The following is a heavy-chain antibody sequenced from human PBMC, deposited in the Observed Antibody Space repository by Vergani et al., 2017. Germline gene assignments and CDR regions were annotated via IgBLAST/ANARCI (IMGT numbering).Heavy chain of an antibody. J-gene: IGHJ4*02. CDR3: ASAYSSSWYGSGDDY. Sequence: QVQLQESGPGLVKPSETLSLTCTVSGGSISSYYWSWIRQPPGKGLEWIGYIYYSGSTNYNPSLKSRVTISVDTSKNQFSLKLSSVTAADTAVYYCASAYSSSWYGSGDDYWGQGTLVTVSS. CDR1: GGSISSYY. V-gene: IGHV4-59*01. CDR2: IYYSGST. D-gene: IGHD6-13*01.